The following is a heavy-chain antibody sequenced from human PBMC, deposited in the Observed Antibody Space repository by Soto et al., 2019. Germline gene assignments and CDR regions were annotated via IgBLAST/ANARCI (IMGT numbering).Heavy chain of an antibody. D-gene: IGHD3-10*01. CDR2: MNPNSGNT. CDR3: ARGGKVTMVRGVRYYYYYGMDV. V-gene: IGHV1-8*01. Sequence: ASVKVSCKASGYTFTSYDINWVRQATGQGLEWMGWMNPNSGNTGYAQKFQGRVTMTRNTSISTAYMELSSLRSEDTAVYYCARGGKVTMVRGVRYYYYYGMDVWGQGTRVTFSS. CDR1: GYTFTSYD. J-gene: IGHJ6*02.